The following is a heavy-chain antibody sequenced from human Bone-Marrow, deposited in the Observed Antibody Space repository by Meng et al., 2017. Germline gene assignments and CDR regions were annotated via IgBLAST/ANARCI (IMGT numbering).Heavy chain of an antibody. Sequence: HVELQESGPGLVKPSGTLSLTCAVSGDSISRSNWWSWVRQPPGKGLEWIGEIYHSGNTNYNASLKSRVTLSIDKSKNQFSLKLSSVTAADTAVYYCARKAVAGNFDYWGQGTLVHRLL. CDR2: IYHSGNT. J-gene: IGHJ4*02. D-gene: IGHD6-13*01. V-gene: IGHV4-4*02. CDR3: ARKAVAGNFDY. CDR1: GDSISRSNW.